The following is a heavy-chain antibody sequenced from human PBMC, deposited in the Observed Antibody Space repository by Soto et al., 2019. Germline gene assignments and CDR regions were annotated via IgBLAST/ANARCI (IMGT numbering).Heavy chain of an antibody. CDR3: ASGVGTIDCSGGSCSSFDY. J-gene: IGHJ4*02. CDR1: GYTFTSYG. V-gene: IGHV1-18*01. D-gene: IGHD2-15*01. Sequence: GASVKVSCKASGYTFTSYGISWVRQAPGQGLEWMGWISAYNGNTNYAQKLQGRVTMTTDTSTSTAYMELRSLRSDDTAVYYCASGVGTIDCSGGSCSSFDYWGQGTLVTVSS. CDR2: ISAYNGNT.